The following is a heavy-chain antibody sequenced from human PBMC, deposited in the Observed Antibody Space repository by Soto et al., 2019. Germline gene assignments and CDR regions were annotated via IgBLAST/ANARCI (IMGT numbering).Heavy chain of an antibody. CDR1: CGSISSYY. Sequence: SDTLSLTCTVSCGSISSYYCIWILQPPGKGLEWIGYIYYSGSTNYNPSLKSRVTISVDTSKNQFSLKLSSVTAADTAVYYCARVPYDFWSGYYFEYWGQGTLVTVSS. CDR2: IYYSGST. V-gene: IGHV4-59*01. CDR3: ARVPYDFWSGYYFEY. D-gene: IGHD3-3*01. J-gene: IGHJ4*02.